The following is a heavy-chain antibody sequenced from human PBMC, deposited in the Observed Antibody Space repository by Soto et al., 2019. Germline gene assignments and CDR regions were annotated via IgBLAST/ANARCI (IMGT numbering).Heavy chain of an antibody. V-gene: IGHV3-15*01. J-gene: IGHJ4*02. D-gene: IGHD4-17*01. CDR2: IKSKTDGGVT. CDR3: SWHYYGDSGTDY. Sequence: EVQLVESGGGLVKPGDSLRLSCVGSGFPFSNAWMNWVRQAPGKGLEWVGRIKSKTDGGVTDYSAPVKGRFTISRDDSTNTLFLQMNSLKTEDTAVYYCSWHYYGDSGTDYWGQGTLVTVSS. CDR1: GFPFSNAW.